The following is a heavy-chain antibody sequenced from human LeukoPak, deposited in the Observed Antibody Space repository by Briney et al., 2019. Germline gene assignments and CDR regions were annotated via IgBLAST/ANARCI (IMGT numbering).Heavy chain of an antibody. V-gene: IGHV1-2*02. CDR1: GYTFTGYY. J-gene: IGHJ4*02. D-gene: IGHD6-19*01. CDR3: ARAPRIAVAPRIAVAPFDY. Sequence: ASVTVSCKASGYTFTGYYMHWVRQAPGQGLEWMGWINPNSGGTNYAQRLQGRVTMTTDTSTSTAYMELRSLRSDDTAVYYCARAPRIAVAPRIAVAPFDYWGQGTLVTVSS. CDR2: INPNSGGT.